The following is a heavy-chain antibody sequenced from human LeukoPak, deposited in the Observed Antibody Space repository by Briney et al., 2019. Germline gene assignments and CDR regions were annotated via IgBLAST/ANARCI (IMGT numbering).Heavy chain of an antibody. V-gene: IGHV4-39*01. J-gene: IGHJ4*02. D-gene: IGHD3-3*01. Sequence: SETLSLTCTVSGGSISSSSYYWGWIRQPPGKGLEWIGSIYPSGSTYYNPSLKSRVTISVDTSKNQFSLKLSSVTAADTAVYYCATNEWSGYYFEYWGQGTLVPVSS. CDR2: IYPSGST. CDR3: ATNEWSGYYFEY. CDR1: GGSISSSSYY.